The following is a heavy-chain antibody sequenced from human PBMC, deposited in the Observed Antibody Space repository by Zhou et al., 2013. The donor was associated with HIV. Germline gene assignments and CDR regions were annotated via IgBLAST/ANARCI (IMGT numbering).Heavy chain of an antibody. D-gene: IGHD3-10*01. J-gene: IGHJ6*02. CDR3: GRRGSWGDRTTIIRGGVDV. CDR2: IIPIFGTA. V-gene: IGHV1-69*08. CDR1: GGTFSSYI. Sequence: QVHLVQSGAEMKKPGSSVKVSCKASGGTFSSYIINWVRQAPGQGLEWMGRIIPIFGTANYAQTFQDRVTITADKSTSTAYMQLSSLTSEDTAVYYCGRRGSWGDRTTIIRGGVDVWGQGTTVSVSS.